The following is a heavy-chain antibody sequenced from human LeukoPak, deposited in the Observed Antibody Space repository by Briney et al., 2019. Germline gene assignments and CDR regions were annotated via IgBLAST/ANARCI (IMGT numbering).Heavy chain of an antibody. D-gene: IGHD3-22*01. CDR2: TYYRSKWDN. CDR3: ARGRYDSSGYYSTTYYYYYYMDV. CDR1: GDSVSSNSAA. J-gene: IGHJ6*03. Sequence: SQTLSLTCAISGDSVSSNSAAWNWIRQSPSRGLEWPGRTYYRSKWDNDYAVSVKSRITINPDTSKNQFSLQLNSVTPEDTAVYYCARGRYDSSGYYSTTYYYYYYMDVWGKGTTVTVSS. V-gene: IGHV6-1*01.